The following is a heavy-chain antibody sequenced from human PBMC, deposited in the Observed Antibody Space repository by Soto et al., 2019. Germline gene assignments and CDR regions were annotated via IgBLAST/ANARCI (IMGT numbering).Heavy chain of an antibody. J-gene: IGHJ4*02. Sequence: QVQLQESGPGLVKPSETLSLTCTVSGDSISSLYWSWIRQPPGKGLEWIGYIYYSGSINYIPSLKSRVTISVDPSKNQFSLRLSSVTAADTAVYYCAKSLWDTSGWKTDYWGQGTLVTVSS. CDR1: GDSISSLY. D-gene: IGHD6-19*01. V-gene: IGHV4-59*01. CDR3: AKSLWDTSGWKTDY. CDR2: IYYSGSI.